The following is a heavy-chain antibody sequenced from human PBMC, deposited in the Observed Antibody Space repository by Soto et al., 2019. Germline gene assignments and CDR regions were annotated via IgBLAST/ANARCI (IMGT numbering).Heavy chain of an antibody. CDR3: ALGHWLGK. J-gene: IGHJ4*02. CDR1: GFTFSDYF. V-gene: IGHV3-7*01. Sequence: EVQLVDSGGALVQPGESLRLSCAASGFTFSDYFMTWVRQAPGKGLEWVANIKQDGNEKYYVDSVKGRFTISRDNAKNSLYPQLNALRAEDTAVYSCALGHWLGKWGQGTMVTVSS. D-gene: IGHD6-19*01. CDR2: IKQDGNEK.